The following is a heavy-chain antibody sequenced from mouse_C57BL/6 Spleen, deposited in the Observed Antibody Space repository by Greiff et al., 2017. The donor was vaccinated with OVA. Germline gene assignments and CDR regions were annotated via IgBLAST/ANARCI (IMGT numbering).Heavy chain of an antibody. CDR1: GYTFTSYW. Sequence: VQLQQPGAELVMPGASVKLSCKASGYTFTSYWMHWVKQRPGQGLEWIGEIDPSDSYTNYNQKFKGKSTLTVDKSSSTADMQLSSLTSEDSAVYYCARNDYPRDAMDYGGQGTSVTVSS. J-gene: IGHJ4*01. D-gene: IGHD2-4*01. CDR2: IDPSDSYT. V-gene: IGHV1-69*01. CDR3: ARNDYPRDAMDY.